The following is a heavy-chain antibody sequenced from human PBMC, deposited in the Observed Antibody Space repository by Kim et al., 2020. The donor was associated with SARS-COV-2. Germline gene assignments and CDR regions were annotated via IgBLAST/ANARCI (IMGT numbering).Heavy chain of an antibody. D-gene: IGHD5-18*01. CDR3: ARGGQLWMYYYYYGMDV. J-gene: IGHJ6*02. CDR2: ISISGSTI. CDR1: GFTFSSYE. Sequence: GGSLRLSCAASGFTFSSYEMNWVRQAPGKGLEWVSYISISGSTIYYADSVKGRFTISRDNAKNSLYLQMNSLRAEDTAVYYCARGGQLWMYYYYYGMDVWGQRTTVHVSS. V-gene: IGHV3-48*03.